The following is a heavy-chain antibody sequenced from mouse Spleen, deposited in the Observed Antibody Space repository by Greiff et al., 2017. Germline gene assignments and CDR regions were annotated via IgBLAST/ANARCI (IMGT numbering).Heavy chain of an antibody. CDR3: ARSPALITTAPYYFDY. Sequence: QVQLQQPGAELVKPGASVKLSCKASGYTFTSYWMQWVKQRPGQGLEWIGEIDPSDSYTNYTQKFKGKATLTVDTSSSTAYMQLSSLTSEDSAVYYCARSPALITTAPYYFDYWGQGTTLTVSS. J-gene: IGHJ2*01. CDR1: GYTFTSYW. V-gene: IGHV1-50*01. CDR2: IDPSDSYT. D-gene: IGHD1-2*01.